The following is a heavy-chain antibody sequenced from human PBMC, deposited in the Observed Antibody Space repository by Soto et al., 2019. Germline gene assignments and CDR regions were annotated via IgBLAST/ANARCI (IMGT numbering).Heavy chain of an antibody. CDR3: ARRVEFSAFSDPSYYCDY. Sequence: EVLLVQSGAEVKKPGESLRISCQGSGYSLTNFWISWVRQIPGKGLECMGRIDPSDSYASYRPSFRGHVTIPADKSITTAYLQWSSRKASHTAMYYCARRVEFSAFSDPSYYCDYWCQGTLVTVSS. V-gene: IGHV5-10-1*03. D-gene: IGHD1-26*01. CDR2: IDPSDSYA. J-gene: IGHJ4*02. CDR1: GYSLTNFW.